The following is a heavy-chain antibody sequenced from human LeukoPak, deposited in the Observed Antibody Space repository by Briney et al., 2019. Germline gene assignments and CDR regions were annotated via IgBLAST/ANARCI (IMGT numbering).Heavy chain of an antibody. CDR2: ISWNSDNI. J-gene: IGHJ4*02. D-gene: IGHD6-19*01. Sequence: GGSLRLSCAASGFTFDDYAIHWVRQAPGKGLEWVSGISWNSDNIVYADSVKGRFTIYRDNAKNSLYLQMNSLRAEDTALYYCAKGDSSGEGDYWGQGTLVTVSS. CDR1: GFTFDDYA. V-gene: IGHV3-9*01. CDR3: AKGDSSGEGDY.